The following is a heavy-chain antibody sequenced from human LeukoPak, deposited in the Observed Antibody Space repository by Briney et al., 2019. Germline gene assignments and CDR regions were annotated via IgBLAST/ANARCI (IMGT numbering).Heavy chain of an antibody. CDR2: IYYSGST. J-gene: IGHJ3*02. CDR3: ARDYGSAYAFDI. V-gene: IGHV4-59*12. D-gene: IGHD3-10*01. Sequence: SETLSLTCTVSGGSISDYYWSWIRQPPGKGLEWIGYIYYSGSTNYNPSLKSRVTISVDTSKNQFSLKLSSVTAADTAVYYCARDYGSAYAFDIWGQGTMVTVSS. CDR1: GGSISDYY.